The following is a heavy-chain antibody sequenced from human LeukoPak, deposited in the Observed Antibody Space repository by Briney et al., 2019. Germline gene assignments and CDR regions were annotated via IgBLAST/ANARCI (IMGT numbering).Heavy chain of an antibody. D-gene: IGHD4-17*01. Sequence: GGSLRLSCAASGFTFSSYGMTWVRQAPGKGLEWVSGISGSGGRTYYADSVKGRFTISRDNSKNSLYLQMDSLRAEDTAVYYCARDRLHYGEYEKTFDYWGQGTLVTVSS. J-gene: IGHJ4*02. V-gene: IGHV3-23*01. CDR1: GFTFSSYG. CDR2: ISGSGGRT. CDR3: ARDRLHYGEYEKTFDY.